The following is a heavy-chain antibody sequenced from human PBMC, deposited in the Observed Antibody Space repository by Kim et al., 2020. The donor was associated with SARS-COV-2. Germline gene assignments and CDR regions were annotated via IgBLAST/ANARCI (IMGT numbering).Heavy chain of an antibody. V-gene: IGHV3-30*18. Sequence: GGSLRLSCAASGFTFSSYGMHWVRQAPGKGLEWVAVISYDGSNKYYADSVKGRFTISRDNSKNTLYLQMNSLRAEDTAVYYCAKVEIPYCSSTSCYGYYYYYYGMDVWGQGTTVTVSS. CDR1: GFTFSSYG. D-gene: IGHD2-2*01. CDR3: AKVEIPYCSSTSCYGYYYYYYGMDV. J-gene: IGHJ6*02. CDR2: ISYDGSNK.